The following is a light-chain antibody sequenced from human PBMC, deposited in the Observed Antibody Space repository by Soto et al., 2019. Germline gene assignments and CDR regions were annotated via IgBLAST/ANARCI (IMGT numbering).Light chain of an antibody. CDR3: SSYTSTYTVL. CDR2: DVS. J-gene: IGLJ2*01. CDR1: SSDVGGYYY. Sequence: QSVLTQPASVSGSPGQSITISCTGTSSDVGGYYYVSWYQHHPGKAPKLMIYDVSSRPSGVSNRFSGFKSGNTASLTISGLQAEDEADYYCSSYTSTYTVLFGGGTKVTVL. V-gene: IGLV2-14*01.